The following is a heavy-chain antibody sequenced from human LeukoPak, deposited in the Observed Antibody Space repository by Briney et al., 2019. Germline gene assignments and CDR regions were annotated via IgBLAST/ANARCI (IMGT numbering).Heavy chain of an antibody. CDR3: ARDKIVGPSDFQH. D-gene: IGHD1-26*01. CDR1: GFTFSSYW. CDR2: IKQDGSEK. Sequence: GSLRLSCVASGFTFSSYWMSWVRQAPGKGLEWVANIKQDGSEKYYVDSVKGRFTISRDNAKNSLYLQMNSLRAEDTAVYYCARDKIVGPSDFQHWGQGTLVTVSS. J-gene: IGHJ1*01. V-gene: IGHV3-7*01.